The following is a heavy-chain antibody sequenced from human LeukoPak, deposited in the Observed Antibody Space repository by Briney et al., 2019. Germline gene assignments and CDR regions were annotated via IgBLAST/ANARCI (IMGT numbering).Heavy chain of an antibody. CDR1: GFTFSSYA. CDR2: ISPSGAGT. CDR3: AGSSGTYFRWFDP. D-gene: IGHD1-26*01. J-gene: IGHJ5*02. Sequence: GGSLRLSCADSGFTFSSYAMSWVRQAPGKGLEWVSAISPSGAGTYYADSVKGRFTISRDNSKNTLYLQMNSLRVEDTALYYCAGSSGTYFRWFDPWGQGTLVTVSS. V-gene: IGHV3-23*01.